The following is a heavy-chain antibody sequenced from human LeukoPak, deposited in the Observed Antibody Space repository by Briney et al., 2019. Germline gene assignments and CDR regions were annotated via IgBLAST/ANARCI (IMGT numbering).Heavy chain of an antibody. D-gene: IGHD6-13*01. CDR3: ARGRSSSWYGDDFYWFDP. Sequence: ASVKVSCKASGYTFTSYVINWVRQATGQGLEWMGWMNPNSGNTGYAQKFQGRVTMTRNTSISTAYMELSSLRSEDTAVYYCARGRSSSWYGDDFYWFDPWGQGTLVTVSS. V-gene: IGHV1-8*01. CDR1: GYTFTSYV. J-gene: IGHJ5*02. CDR2: MNPNSGNT.